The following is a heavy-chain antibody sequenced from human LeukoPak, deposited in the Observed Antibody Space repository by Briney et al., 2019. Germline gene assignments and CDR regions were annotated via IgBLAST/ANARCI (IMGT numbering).Heavy chain of an antibody. J-gene: IGHJ4*02. V-gene: IGHV1-69*13. Sequence: ASVKVSCTASGYTFTSYYMHWVRQAPGQGLEWMGGIIPIFGTANYAQKFQGRVTITADESTSTAYMELSSLRSEDTAVYYCAREGPYCSSTSCNYYFDYWGQGTLVTVSS. CDR1: GYTFTSYY. CDR3: AREGPYCSSTSCNYYFDY. D-gene: IGHD2-2*01. CDR2: IIPIFGTA.